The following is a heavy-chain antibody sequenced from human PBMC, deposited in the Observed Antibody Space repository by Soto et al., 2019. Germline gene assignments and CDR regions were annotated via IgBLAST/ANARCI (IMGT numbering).Heavy chain of an antibody. D-gene: IGHD2-2*01. CDR3: ASWLQWEHGFDI. J-gene: IGHJ3*02. Sequence: HPGGSLRLSCVASGFTFSTYAMSWVRRAPGKGLEWVSSLRGSGSSTYYGDSVKGRFTISRDNSKNTVYLQMNSLRDEDTAVYFCASWLQWEHGFDIWGLGTMVTVSS. CDR1: GFTFSTYA. V-gene: IGHV3-23*01. CDR2: LRGSGSST.